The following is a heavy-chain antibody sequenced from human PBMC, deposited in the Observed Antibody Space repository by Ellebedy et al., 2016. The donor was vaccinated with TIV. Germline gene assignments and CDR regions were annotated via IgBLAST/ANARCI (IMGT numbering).Heavy chain of an antibody. CDR2: ISPHNGNT. V-gene: IGHV1-18*01. J-gene: IGHJ4*02. CDR3: AREGVAGMFYFDY. D-gene: IGHD6-19*01. CDR1: GGTFSSYA. Sequence: AASVKVSCKASGGTFSSYAISWVRQAPGHGLEWIGWISPHNGNTTYAQKLQGRVTMTTDTSTSTAYMELRSLRSGDTAVYYCAREGVAGMFYFDYWGQGALVTVSS.